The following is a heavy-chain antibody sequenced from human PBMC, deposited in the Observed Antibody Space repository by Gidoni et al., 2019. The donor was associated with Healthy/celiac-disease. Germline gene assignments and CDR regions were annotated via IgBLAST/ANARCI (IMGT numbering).Heavy chain of an antibody. Sequence: EVQLVASGGGVVQPGGFLRLSRAASGFHFSCYWMSWVREAPGKGLEWVANIKQDGSEKYYVDSVKGRFTISRDNAKNSLYLQMNSLRAEDTAVYYCARMDSSGWTSFQHWGQGTLVTVSS. CDR1: GFHFSCYW. J-gene: IGHJ1*01. CDR2: IKQDGSEK. V-gene: IGHV3-7*01. CDR3: ARMDSSGWTSFQH. D-gene: IGHD6-19*01.